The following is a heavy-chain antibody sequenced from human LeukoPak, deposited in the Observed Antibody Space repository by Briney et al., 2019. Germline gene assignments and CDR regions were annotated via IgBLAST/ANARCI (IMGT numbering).Heavy chain of an antibody. CDR3: ARDNPLEDIGCWLDP. J-gene: IGHJ5*02. V-gene: IGHV1-2*02. CDR1: GYTFTGYY. Sequence: ASVKVSCKASGYTFTGYYMHWVRQAPGQGLEWMGWINPNSGGTNYAQKFQGRVTMTRDMSTSTDYMELSSLRSEDTAVYYCARDNPLEDIGCWLDPWGREPWSPSPQ. CDR2: INPNSGGT. D-gene: IGHD2-15*01.